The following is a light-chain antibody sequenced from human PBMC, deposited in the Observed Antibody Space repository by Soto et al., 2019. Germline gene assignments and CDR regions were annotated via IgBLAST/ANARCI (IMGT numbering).Light chain of an antibody. CDR3: QSFDTRLNSVV. Sequence: VVTQPPSVSGAPGQRVTISCTGSSSNIGAGYDVHWYQQFPGTAPKLLIYGNNNRPSGVPDRFSGSKSGTSASLAITGLQAEDEADYYCQSFDTRLNSVVFGGGTKLTVL. CDR1: SSNIGAGYD. V-gene: IGLV1-40*01. CDR2: GNN. J-gene: IGLJ2*01.